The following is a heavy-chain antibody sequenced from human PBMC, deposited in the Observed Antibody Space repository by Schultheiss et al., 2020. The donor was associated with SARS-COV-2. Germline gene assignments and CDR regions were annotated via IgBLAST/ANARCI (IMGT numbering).Heavy chain of an antibody. CDR1: GYTFTGYY. CDR2: MNPNSGNT. V-gene: IGHV1-18*04. D-gene: IGHD6-19*01. Sequence: ASVKVSCKASGYTFTGYYMHWVRQAPGQGLEWMGWMNPNSGNTNYAQKLQGRVTMTTDTSTSTAYMELRSLRSDDTAVYYCASAAEGLAVAGSDYWGQGTLVTVSS. CDR3: ASAAEGLAVAGSDY. J-gene: IGHJ4*02.